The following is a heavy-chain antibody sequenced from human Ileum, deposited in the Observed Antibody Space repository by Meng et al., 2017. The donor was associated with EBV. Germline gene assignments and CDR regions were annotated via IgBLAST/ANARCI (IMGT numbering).Heavy chain of an antibody. CDR1: GYTFINHD. Sequence: QGQLVQSGAEGKKPGASVKVSCKASGYTFINHDIDWCRQAPGQGLEWMGCMNSNSGNTGYGQKFQDRVTMTRNTSISTAYMELSSLTSEDTALYYCARGSGAGGRDWFDPWGQGTLVTVSS. J-gene: IGHJ5*02. CDR2: MNSNSGNT. D-gene: IGHD3-16*01. CDR3: ARGSGAGGRDWFDP. V-gene: IGHV1-8*02.